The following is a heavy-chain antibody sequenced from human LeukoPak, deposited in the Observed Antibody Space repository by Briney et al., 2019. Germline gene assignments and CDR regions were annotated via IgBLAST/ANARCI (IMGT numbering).Heavy chain of an antibody. Sequence: SETLSLTCAVYGGSFSGYYWSWIRQPPGKGLEWIGEINHSGSTNYNPSLKSRVTISVDTSKNQFSLKLSSVTAADTAVYYCARHRLYYGSGSYYVYWGQGTLVTVSS. D-gene: IGHD3-10*01. CDR2: INHSGST. CDR3: ARHRLYYGSGSYYVY. V-gene: IGHV4-34*01. J-gene: IGHJ4*02. CDR1: GGSFSGYY.